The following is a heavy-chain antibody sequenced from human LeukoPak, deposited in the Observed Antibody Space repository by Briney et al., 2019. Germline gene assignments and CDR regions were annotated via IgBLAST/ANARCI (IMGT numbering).Heavy chain of an antibody. CDR1: GFTFSGYW. V-gene: IGHV3-7*01. J-gene: IGHJ4*02. Sequence: GGSLRLSCAASGFTFSGYWMSWVRQAPGKGLEWVANIKQDGSEKYYVDSVKGRFTISRDNAKNSLYLQMNSLRAEDTAVYYCARESSGYYSDYWGQGTLVTVSS. CDR2: IKQDGSEK. CDR3: ARESSGYYSDY. D-gene: IGHD3-22*01.